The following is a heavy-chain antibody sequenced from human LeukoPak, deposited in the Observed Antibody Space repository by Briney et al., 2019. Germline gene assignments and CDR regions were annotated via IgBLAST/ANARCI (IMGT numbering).Heavy chain of an antibody. CDR1: GGSISSYY. CDR3: ARVPCCTNGVCFFDY. J-gene: IGHJ4*02. V-gene: IGHV4-59*01. D-gene: IGHD2-8*01. Sequence: SETLSLTCTVSGGSISSYYWSWIRQPPGKGLEWIGYIYYSGSTNYNPSLKSRVTISVDTSKNQFSLKLSSVTAADTAVYYCARVPCCTNGVCFFDYWGQGTLVTVSS. CDR2: IYYSGST.